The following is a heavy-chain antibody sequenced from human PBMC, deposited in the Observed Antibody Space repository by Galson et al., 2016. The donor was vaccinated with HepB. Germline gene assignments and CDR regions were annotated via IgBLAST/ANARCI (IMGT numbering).Heavy chain of an antibody. Sequence: QSGAEVKKPGESLTISCKGSGYNFTIYWIAWVRQMPGKGLEWMGVIYPADSDTKYSPSFRGQVTISADKSISSAYLQWRSLKASDTAMYYCATSSGSYGYWGQGTLVTVSS. D-gene: IGHD1-26*01. CDR3: ATSSGSYGY. CDR1: GYNFTIYW. V-gene: IGHV5-51*01. J-gene: IGHJ4*02. CDR2: IYPADSDT.